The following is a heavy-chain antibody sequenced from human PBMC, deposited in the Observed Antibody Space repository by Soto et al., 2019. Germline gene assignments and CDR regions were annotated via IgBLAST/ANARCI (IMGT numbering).Heavy chain of an antibody. CDR1: GYMFGAYA. CDR3: ARDMTPYSTSSPVFDY. D-gene: IGHD6-6*01. J-gene: IGHJ4*02. V-gene: IGHV1-3*01. CDR2: ISPANGKT. Sequence: QVHLVQSGAEMKRPGASVKVSCKASGYMFGAYALYWLRQAPGQRLEWMGWISPANGKTEYSQSFQGRLTITRDSSATTIYMDLSSLTSGDTAVYYCARDMTPYSTSSPVFDYWGQGTLVAVSS.